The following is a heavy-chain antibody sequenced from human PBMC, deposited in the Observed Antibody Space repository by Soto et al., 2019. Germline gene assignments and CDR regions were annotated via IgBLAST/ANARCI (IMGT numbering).Heavy chain of an antibody. J-gene: IGHJ4*02. CDR2: ISAYNGNT. CDR3: AKNRGRSGCYAA. Sequence: XSVKVSCKASGYTFTSYGISWVRQAPGQGLEWMGWISAYNGNTNYAQKFQGRVTMTRDTSISTAYMELSRLRSDDTAVYYCAKNRGRSGCYAAWGQGNLVTVSS. V-gene: IGHV1-18*01. CDR1: GYTFTSYG. D-gene: IGHD6-19*01.